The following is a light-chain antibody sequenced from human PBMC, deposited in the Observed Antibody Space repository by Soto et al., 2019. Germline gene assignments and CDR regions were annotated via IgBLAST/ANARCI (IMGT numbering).Light chain of an antibody. Sequence: QSVLTQPASVSGSLGQSITISCTGTSTDFGGQNYVSWYQQHPGRAPKLILYEVSNRPSGISNRFSGSKSGNTASLTISGLQAEDVADYYCSSYVDVVTLEVFGPGTKVTGL. CDR3: SSYVDVVTLEV. CDR1: STDFGGQNY. V-gene: IGLV2-14*01. CDR2: EVS. J-gene: IGLJ1*01.